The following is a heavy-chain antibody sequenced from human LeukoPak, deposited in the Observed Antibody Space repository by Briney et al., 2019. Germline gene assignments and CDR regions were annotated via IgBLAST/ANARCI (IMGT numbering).Heavy chain of an antibody. D-gene: IGHD3-22*01. V-gene: IGHV1-2*02. Sequence: ASGRVSCKASGYTFTGYYIHWVRQAPGQGLEWMGWINPNSGGTNYAQKFQGRITMTRDTSISTAYMELSRLRSDDTAVYYCARGFDYYDSSGYSLDIWGQGTMVTVSS. J-gene: IGHJ3*02. CDR2: INPNSGGT. CDR3: ARGFDYYDSSGYSLDI. CDR1: GYTFTGYY.